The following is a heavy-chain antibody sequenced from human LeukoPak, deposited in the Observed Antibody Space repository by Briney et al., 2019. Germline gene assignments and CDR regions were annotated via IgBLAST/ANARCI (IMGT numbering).Heavy chain of an antibody. CDR1: GFTFSDYY. Sequence: GGSLRLSCAASGFTFSDYYMTWVRQAPGKGLEWVAVIWYDGSNKYYADSVKGRFTISRDNSKNTLYLQMNSLRAEDTAVYYCGKNRYSGSLSPFDIWGQGTMVTVSS. J-gene: IGHJ3*02. CDR2: IWYDGSNK. V-gene: IGHV3-33*08. CDR3: GKNRYSGSLSPFDI. D-gene: IGHD1-26*01.